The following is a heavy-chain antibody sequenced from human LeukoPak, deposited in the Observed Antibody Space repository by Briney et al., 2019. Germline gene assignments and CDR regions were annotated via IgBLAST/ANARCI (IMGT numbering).Heavy chain of an antibody. CDR1: GGSISSYY. Sequence: PSETLSLTCTVSGGSISSYYWSWIRQPAGKGLEWIGRIYTSGSTNYNPSLKSRVTISVDTSKNQFSLKLSSVTAADTAVYYCARDRGIVVVPAAVLYAFDIWGQGTMVTVSS. V-gene: IGHV4-4*07. D-gene: IGHD2-2*01. J-gene: IGHJ3*02. CDR3: ARDRGIVVVPAAVLYAFDI. CDR2: IYTSGST.